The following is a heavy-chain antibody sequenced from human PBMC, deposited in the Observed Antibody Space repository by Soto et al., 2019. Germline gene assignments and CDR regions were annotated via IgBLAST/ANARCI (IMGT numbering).Heavy chain of an antibody. Sequence: QLQLQESGPGLVKPSETLSLTCTVSGGSISSSSYYWGWIRQPPGKGLEWIGSIYYSGSTYYNPSLKSRVTISVDTSKNQFSLKLSSVTAADTAVYYCARHGGGPLIPGGHNWFDPWGQGTLVTVSS. CDR2: IYYSGST. CDR1: GGSISSSSYY. V-gene: IGHV4-39*01. D-gene: IGHD3-16*01. J-gene: IGHJ5*02. CDR3: ARHGGGPLIPGGHNWFDP.